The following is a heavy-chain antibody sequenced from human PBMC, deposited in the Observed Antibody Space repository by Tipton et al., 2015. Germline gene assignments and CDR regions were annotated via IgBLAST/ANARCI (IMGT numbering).Heavy chain of an antibody. CDR2: IYYTGST. Sequence: TLSLTCSVSGDSINRYYWSWIRQPPGKGLECIGYIYYTGSTHYNPSLKSRVTISVDTSKSQFFLKLSSVTAADTAVYYCARDSTGYYYFDSWGQGTLVTVSS. D-gene: IGHD3-9*01. J-gene: IGHJ4*02. CDR3: ARDSTGYYYFDS. V-gene: IGHV4-59*01. CDR1: GDSINRYY.